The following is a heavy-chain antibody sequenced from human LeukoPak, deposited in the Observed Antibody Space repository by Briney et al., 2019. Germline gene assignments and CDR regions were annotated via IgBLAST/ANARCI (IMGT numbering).Heavy chain of an antibody. V-gene: IGHV4-4*07. Sequence: PSETLSLTCTVSGGSISSYYWSWIRQPAGKGLEWIGRIYTSGSTNYNPSLKSRVTMSVDTSKNQFSLKLSSVTAADTAVYYCARDRNTVVGAYYYYYMDVWGKGTTVTVSS. CDR2: IYTSGST. D-gene: IGHD4-23*01. CDR3: ARDRNTVVGAYYYYYMDV. J-gene: IGHJ6*03. CDR1: GGSISSYY.